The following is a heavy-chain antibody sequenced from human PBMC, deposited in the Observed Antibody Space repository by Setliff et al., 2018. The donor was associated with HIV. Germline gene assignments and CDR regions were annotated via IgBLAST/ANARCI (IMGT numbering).Heavy chain of an antibody. V-gene: IGHV4-4*07. J-gene: IGHJ4*01. CDR2: IYTSGST. Sequence: SETLSLTCTVSGGSISTYYWTWIRQPAGKGLEWIGHIYTSGSTNYNPSLKSRVTMSVDTSKNQFSLKLSSVTAADTAMYYCARDQSDYNVLTGFGDFDYWGHGTLVTVSS. D-gene: IGHD3-9*01. CDR3: ARDQSDYNVLTGFGDFDY. CDR1: GGSISTYY.